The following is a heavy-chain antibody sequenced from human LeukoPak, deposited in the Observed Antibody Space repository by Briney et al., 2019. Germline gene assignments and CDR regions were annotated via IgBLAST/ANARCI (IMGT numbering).Heavy chain of an antibody. V-gene: IGHV3-33*01. J-gene: IGHJ4*02. CDR3: ARDFSSSSFDY. CDR1: GFXFSNYG. CDR2: IWYDGSNK. Sequence: GRSLRLSCAASGFXFSNYGIHWVRQAPGKGLEWVALIWYDGSNKYYADSVKGRFTVSRDNSKNTLYLQMNSLRAEDTAVYYCARDFSSSSFDYWGQGTLATVSS. D-gene: IGHD6-13*01.